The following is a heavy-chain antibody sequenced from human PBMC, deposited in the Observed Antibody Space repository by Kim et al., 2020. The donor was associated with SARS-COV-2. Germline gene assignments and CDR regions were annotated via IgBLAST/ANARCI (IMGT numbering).Heavy chain of an antibody. CDR2: ITGSGGGT. D-gene: IGHD6-19*01. CDR3: AKGRGSGWYNNFDY. V-gene: IGHV3-23*01. CDR1: GFTFSSYA. J-gene: IGHJ4*02. Sequence: GGSLRLSCAASGFTFSSYAMSWVRQAPGKGLEWVSAITGSGGGTYYADSVKGRFAISRDNSKSTLYLQMNSLRAEDTAVYYCAKGRGSGWYNNFDYWGQGTLVTVSS.